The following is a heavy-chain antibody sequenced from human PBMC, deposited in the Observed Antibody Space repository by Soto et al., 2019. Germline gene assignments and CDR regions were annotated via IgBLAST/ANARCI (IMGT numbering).Heavy chain of an antibody. CDR3: ARHATPRYCSGGSCALLAFDY. CDR1: GGSIGSSSYY. D-gene: IGHD2-15*01. J-gene: IGHJ4*02. Sequence: SETLSLTCTVSGGSIGSSSYYWGWIRQPPGKGLEWIGTIYYSGSTYYNPSLKSRVTVSVDTSRTQFSLKLSSVTAADTAVYYCARHATPRYCSGGSCALLAFDYWGQGTLVTVSS. V-gene: IGHV4-39*01. CDR2: IYYSGST.